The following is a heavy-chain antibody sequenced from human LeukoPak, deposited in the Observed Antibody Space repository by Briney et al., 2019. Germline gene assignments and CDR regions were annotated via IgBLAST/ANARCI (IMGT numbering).Heavy chain of an antibody. D-gene: IGHD3-22*01. CDR2: IIYSGNT. V-gene: IGHV4-39*01. CDR3: ARHYYDSSGYRRDYCFDS. CDR1: GVSITSSTDY. Sequence: SETLSLTCSVSGVSITSSTDYWGWIRQPPGKGLEWIGSIIYSGNTYYNPSLRSRPTMSIDTSKNQFSLKLSSVTAADTAAYYCARHYYDSSGYRRDYCFDSWGQGTLVTVSS. J-gene: IGHJ4*02.